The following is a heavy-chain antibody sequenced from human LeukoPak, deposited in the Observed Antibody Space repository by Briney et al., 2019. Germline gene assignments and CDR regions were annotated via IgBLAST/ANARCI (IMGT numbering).Heavy chain of an antibody. Sequence: GGSLRLSCAASGFTFSDSYMSWIRQTPGKGLEWLSYISSSSSDTNYAASVKGRFTISRNNAKNSLYLQMNSLSAEDTAVYYCARGSRTIELGDDYWGQGTLVTVSS. CDR2: ISSSSSDT. J-gene: IGHJ4*02. CDR3: ARGSRTIELGDDY. V-gene: IGHV3-11*06. CDR1: GFTFSDSY. D-gene: IGHD5-24*01.